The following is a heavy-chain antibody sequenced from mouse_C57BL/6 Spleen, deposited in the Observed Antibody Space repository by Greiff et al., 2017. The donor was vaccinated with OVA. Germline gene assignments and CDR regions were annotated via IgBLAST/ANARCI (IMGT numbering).Heavy chain of an antibody. Sequence: EVKLMESGGDLVKPGGSLKLSCAASGFTFSSYGMSWVRQTPDKRLEWVATISSGGSYTYYPDSVKGRFTISRDNAKNTRYLQMSSLKSKDTAMYDCARHDYDYAWFAYWGQGTLVTVSA. CDR1: GFTFSSYG. CDR2: ISSGGSYT. D-gene: IGHD2-4*01. J-gene: IGHJ3*01. V-gene: IGHV5-6*01. CDR3: ARHDYDYAWFAY.